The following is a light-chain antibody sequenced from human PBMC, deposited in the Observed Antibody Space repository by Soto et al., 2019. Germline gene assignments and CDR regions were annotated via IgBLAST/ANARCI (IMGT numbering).Light chain of an antibody. J-gene: IGLJ3*02. CDR3: AAWDGSLNGGV. CDR2: EVN. V-gene: IGLV2-8*01. Sequence: QSALTQPPSASGSPGQSVTISCTGTSNDVGRYNYVSWYQQHPGKAPKLLIYEVNKRPSGVPDRFSGSKSDNTASLTVSGLQTDDEADYYCAAWDGSLNGGVFGGGTKLTVL. CDR1: SNDVGRYNY.